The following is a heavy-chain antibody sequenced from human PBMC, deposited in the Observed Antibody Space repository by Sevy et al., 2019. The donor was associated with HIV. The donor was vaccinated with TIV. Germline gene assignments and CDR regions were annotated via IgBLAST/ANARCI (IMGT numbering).Heavy chain of an antibody. Sequence: GGSLRLSCAASGFTFSSYSMNWVRQAPGKGLEWVSSISSSSSYIYYADSVKGRFTISRDNAKNSLYLQMNSLRAVDTAVYYCARDALTTDDYYYYGMDVWGQGTTVTVSS. D-gene: IGHD4-17*01. J-gene: IGHJ6*02. V-gene: IGHV3-21*01. CDR3: ARDALTTDDYYYYGMDV. CDR2: ISSSSSYI. CDR1: GFTFSSYS.